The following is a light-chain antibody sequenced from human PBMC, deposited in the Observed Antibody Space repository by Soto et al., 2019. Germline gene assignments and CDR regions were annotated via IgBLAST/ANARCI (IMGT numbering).Light chain of an antibody. V-gene: IGLV2-23*01. CDR2: EGT. Sequence: QSALTQPASVSGSPGQSITISRTGTSSDVGSYNLVSWYQQNPGKAPKLMIYEGTKRPSGVSDRFSGSKSGNTASMTISGLQAEDEADYYCCSYAHDARSGTVVFGGGTKLTVL. J-gene: IGLJ2*01. CDR3: CSYAHDARSGTVV. CDR1: SSDVGSYNL.